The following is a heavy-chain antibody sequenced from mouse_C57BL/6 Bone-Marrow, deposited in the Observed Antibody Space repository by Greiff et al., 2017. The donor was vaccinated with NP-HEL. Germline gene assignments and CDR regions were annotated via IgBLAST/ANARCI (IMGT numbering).Heavy chain of an antibody. Sequence: DVKLVESGGGLVKPGGSLKLSCAASGFTFSDYGMHWVRQAPEKGLEWVAYISSGSSTIYYADTVKGRFTISRDNAKNTLFLQMTSLGSEDTAMYYCARHPFAYWGQGTLVTVSA. J-gene: IGHJ3*01. CDR1: GFTFSDYG. V-gene: IGHV5-17*01. CDR2: ISSGSSTI. CDR3: ARHPFAY.